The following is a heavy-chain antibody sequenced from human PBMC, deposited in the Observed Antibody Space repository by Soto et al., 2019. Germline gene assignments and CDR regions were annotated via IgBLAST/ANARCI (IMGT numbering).Heavy chain of an antibody. Sequence: QVQLVQSGPEVKNPGASVKVSCKTSGYTFSNFGISWVRQAPGQGPEWMGWISTSDGNTNYAQKIQGRVTMTTDTSTTTAYMAVRSLTFDDTAVYYCARWAFANDWYLGALDIWGQGTLVTVSS. CDR2: ISTSDGNT. V-gene: IGHV1-18*04. J-gene: IGHJ3*02. D-gene: IGHD3-9*01. CDR3: ARWAFANDWYLGALDI. CDR1: GYTFSNFG.